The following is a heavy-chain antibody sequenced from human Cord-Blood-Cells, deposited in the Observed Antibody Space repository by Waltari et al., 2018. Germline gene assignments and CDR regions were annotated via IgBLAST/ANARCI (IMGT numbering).Heavy chain of an antibody. D-gene: IGHD6-13*01. CDR3: ARRSSSRGNAFDI. Sequence: QLQLQESGPGLVKPSETLSLTCTVSGGSISSSSYYWGWIRQPPGKGLEWIGSIYYSGSTYYNPSLKSRVTISVDTSKNQFSLKLSSVTAADTAVYYCARRSSSRGNAFDIWGQGTVVTVSS. CDR2: IYYSGST. J-gene: IGHJ3*02. CDR1: GGSISSSSYY. V-gene: IGHV4-39*01.